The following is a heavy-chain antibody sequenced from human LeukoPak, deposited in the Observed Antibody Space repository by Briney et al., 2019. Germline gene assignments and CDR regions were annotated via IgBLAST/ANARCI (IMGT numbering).Heavy chain of an antibody. Sequence: PSETLSLTCAVYGGSFSGYYWSWIRQHPGKGLEWIGYIYYSGSTYYNPSLKSRVTISVDTSKNQFSLKLSSVTAADTAVYYCARVAAAVDYWGQGTLVTVSS. CDR2: IYYSGST. CDR3: ARVAAAVDY. J-gene: IGHJ4*02. V-gene: IGHV4-31*11. D-gene: IGHD6-13*01. CDR1: GGSFSGYY.